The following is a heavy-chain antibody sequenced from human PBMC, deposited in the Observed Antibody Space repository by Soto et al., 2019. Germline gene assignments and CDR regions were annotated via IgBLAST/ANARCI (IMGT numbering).Heavy chain of an antibody. CDR1: AGSISGYY. J-gene: IGHJ4*02. D-gene: IGHD4-17*01. CDR3: ARVTYGDYVDY. CDR2: IYTSGTT. Sequence: NPSETLSLTCTVCAGSISGYYWTWIRQPAGKGLEWIGRIYTSGTTNYNPSLKSRVTMSVDTSKNQFSLKLSSVTATDTAVYYCARVTYGDYVDYWGQGTLVTVSS. V-gene: IGHV4-4*07.